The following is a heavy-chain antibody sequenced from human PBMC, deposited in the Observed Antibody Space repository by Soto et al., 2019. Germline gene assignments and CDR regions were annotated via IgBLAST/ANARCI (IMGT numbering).Heavy chain of an antibody. CDR3: ARRWSGTDY. CDR2: VHYSGTT. D-gene: IGHD3-10*01. J-gene: IGHJ4*02. V-gene: IGHV4-59*01. Sequence: QVHLQESGPGLVKPSETLSLTCTVSGGSISIYYWNWIRQPPGKGLEWIGYVHYSGTTSYNPSVESRVTISLDTSKNQFSLRLTSVTAADTAVYYCARRWSGTDYWSQGTLVTVSS. CDR1: GGSISIYY.